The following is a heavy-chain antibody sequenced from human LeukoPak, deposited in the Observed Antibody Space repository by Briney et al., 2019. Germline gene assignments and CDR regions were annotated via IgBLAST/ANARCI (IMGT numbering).Heavy chain of an antibody. CDR1: GFTFTSAW. CDR2: MDEDGSGR. V-gene: IGHV3-7*01. CDR3: AAWFGESVP. D-gene: IGHD3-10*01. Sequence: GGSLRLSCAASGFTFTSAWMSWLRQTPEKGLEWVAHMDEDGSGRFYVDSAKGRFTISRDDTQNSVYLQMNSLRVEDTAVYYCAAWFGESVPWGQGTLVTVSS. J-gene: IGHJ5*02.